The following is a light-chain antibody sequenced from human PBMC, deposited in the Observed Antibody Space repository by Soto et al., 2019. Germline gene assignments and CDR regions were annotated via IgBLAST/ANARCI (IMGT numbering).Light chain of an antibody. V-gene: IGKV1-5*03. CDR1: QSISSW. CDR3: HQYNSYRRT. CDR2: KAS. Sequence: DIQMTQSPSTLSASVGDRVTITCRASQSISSWLAWYQQKPGKAPKLLIYKASSLESGVPSRFSGSGSGTEFTLTISSLQPDDFATYYCHQYNSYRRTFGHGTKVEIK. J-gene: IGKJ1*01.